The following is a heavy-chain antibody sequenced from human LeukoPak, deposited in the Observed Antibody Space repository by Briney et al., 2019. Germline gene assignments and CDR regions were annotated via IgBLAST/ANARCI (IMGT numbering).Heavy chain of an antibody. J-gene: IGHJ5*02. D-gene: IGHD3-9*01. CDR3: ARDPTSEYYDILTAPPDWFDP. CDR1: GFTFSSYW. CDR2: ISYDGSNK. V-gene: IGHV3-30-3*01. Sequence: PGGSLRLSCVASGFTFSSYWMHWVRQAPGKGLEWVAVISYDGSNKYYADSVKGRFTISRDNAKNSLYLQMNSLRAEDTAVYYCARDPTSEYYDILTAPPDWFDPWGQGTLVTVSS.